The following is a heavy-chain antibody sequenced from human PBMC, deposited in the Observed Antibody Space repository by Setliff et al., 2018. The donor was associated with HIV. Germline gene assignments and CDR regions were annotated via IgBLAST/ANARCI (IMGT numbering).Heavy chain of an antibody. D-gene: IGHD3-9*01. Sequence: ASVKVSCKASGGTFRSHEISWVRQAPGQGLEWMGCISAYNGNTNYAQKLQGRVTMTTDTSTSTAYMELRSLRSDDTAVYYCARVGGPYYDLLTGYYGAVDYWGQGTLVTVSS. CDR3: ARVGGPYYDLLTGYYGAVDY. CDR2: ISAYNGNT. V-gene: IGHV1-18*04. J-gene: IGHJ4*02. CDR1: GGTFRSHE.